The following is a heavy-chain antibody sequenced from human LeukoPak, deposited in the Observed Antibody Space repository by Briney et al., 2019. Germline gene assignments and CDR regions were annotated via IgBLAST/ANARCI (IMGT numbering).Heavy chain of an antibody. CDR3: ARAGSWSSRPYFDY. Sequence: GGSLRLSCAASGFSFSSYVMSWVRQAPGKGLEWVSAVSGSGGSTYSADSVKGRFTISRDNSKNMVYLQTSSLRAEDAAVYYCARAGSWSSRPYFDYWGQGILVSVSS. CDR1: GFSFSSYV. J-gene: IGHJ4*02. CDR2: VSGSGGST. V-gene: IGHV3-23*01. D-gene: IGHD1-26*01.